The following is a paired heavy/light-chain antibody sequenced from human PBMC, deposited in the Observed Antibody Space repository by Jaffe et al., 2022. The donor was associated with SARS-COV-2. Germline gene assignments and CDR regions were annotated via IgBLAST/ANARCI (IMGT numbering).Heavy chain of an antibody. D-gene: IGHD3-3*01. CDR2: IGTGDDNT. V-gene: IGHV3-23*01. Sequence: HLLESGGGLVQPGGSLRLSCAASGFTFKTYAMNWVRQVPGRRLEWVSNIGTGDDNTFYADSVKGRFTISRDNFKNILYLQMNSLRAEDTAVYYCAKDALAGNGVWDFLDYWGQGALVTVSS. J-gene: IGHJ4*02. CDR3: AKDALAGNGVWDFLDY. CDR1: GFTFKTYA.
Light chain of an antibody. Sequence: IVLTQSPDTLSLSPGERATLSCRASQSVSSNYLAWYQQKPGQAPRLLIFGASSRVTGIPDRFSGSGSGTDFTLTISRLEPEDFAVYFCQQYGTSPEMYSFGQGTELEIK. V-gene: IGKV3-20*01. CDR3: QQYGTSPEMYS. CDR1: QSVSSNY. CDR2: GAS. J-gene: IGKJ2*03.